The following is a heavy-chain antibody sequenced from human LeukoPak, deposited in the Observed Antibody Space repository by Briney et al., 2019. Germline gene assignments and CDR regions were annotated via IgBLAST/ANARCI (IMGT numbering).Heavy chain of an antibody. CDR3: ARDMGPARITIFGVVINRNWFDP. D-gene: IGHD3-3*01. Sequence: ASVKVSCKASGYTFTSYAMNWVRQAPGQGLEWMGWINTNTGNPTYAQGFTGRFVFSLDTSVSTAYLQISSLKAEDTAVYCCARDMGPARITIFGVVINRNWFDPWGQGTLVTVSS. CDR2: INTNTGNP. J-gene: IGHJ5*02. V-gene: IGHV7-4-1*02. CDR1: GYTFTSYA.